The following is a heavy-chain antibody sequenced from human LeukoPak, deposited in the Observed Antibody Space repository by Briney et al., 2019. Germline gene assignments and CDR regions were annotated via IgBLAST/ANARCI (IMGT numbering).Heavy chain of an antibody. CDR1: GYTFTSYG. Sequence: ASVKVSCKASGYTFTSYGISWVRQAPGQGLEWMGWISAYNGNTNYAQKLQGRVTMTTDTSTSTAYMELRSLRSDDTAVYYCATDHNDFWSGYYYYYMDVWGKGTTVTVSS. CDR2: ISAYNGNT. CDR3: ATDHNDFWSGYYYYYMDV. J-gene: IGHJ6*03. D-gene: IGHD3-3*01. V-gene: IGHV1-18*01.